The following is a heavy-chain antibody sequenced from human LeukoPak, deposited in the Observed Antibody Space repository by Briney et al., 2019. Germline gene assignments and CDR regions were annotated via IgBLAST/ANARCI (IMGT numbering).Heavy chain of an antibody. CDR2: VYSSGET. CDR1: GGSINTYY. Sequence: SETLSLTCTVSGGSINTYYWSWLRLPAGKGLEWIGRVYSSGETDYNPSLRSRVTMSVDTSKRQISLKLRTMTAADTAVYYCATKRLWSDGFDIWGQGTMVTVSS. CDR3: ATKRLWSDGFDI. V-gene: IGHV4-4*07. D-gene: IGHD2-8*02. J-gene: IGHJ3*02.